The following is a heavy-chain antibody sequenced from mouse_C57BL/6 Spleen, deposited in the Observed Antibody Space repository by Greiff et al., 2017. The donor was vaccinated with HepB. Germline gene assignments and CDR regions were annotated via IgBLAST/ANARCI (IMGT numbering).Heavy chain of an antibody. CDR2: IYPRSGNT. CDR3: AREGDDDDWDFDY. CDR1: GYTFTSYG. D-gene: IGHD2-4*01. Sequence: VQRVESGAELARPGASVKLSCKASGYTFTSYGISWVKQRTGQGLEWIGEIYPRSGNTYYNEKFKGKATLTADTSSSTAYMELRSLTSEDSAVYFCAREGDDDDWDFDYWGQGTTLTVSS. J-gene: IGHJ2*01. V-gene: IGHV1-81*01.